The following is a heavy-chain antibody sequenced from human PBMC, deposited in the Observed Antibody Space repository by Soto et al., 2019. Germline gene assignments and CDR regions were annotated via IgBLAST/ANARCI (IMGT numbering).Heavy chain of an antibody. CDR2: FSATSENT. V-gene: IGHV3-23*01. D-gene: IGHD6-19*01. CDR1: GFFFSSYT. CDR3: ARARDQQWVRLPFDY. Sequence: EVQLLESGGGLVQPGGSLRLSCVGSGFFFSSYTMTWVRQAPGKGLEWVSSFSATSENTYYADSVRGRFTISRDNSKNTLFLQMNSLTDEDTAMYYCARARDQQWVRLPFDYWGKGILVIVSS. J-gene: IGHJ4*02.